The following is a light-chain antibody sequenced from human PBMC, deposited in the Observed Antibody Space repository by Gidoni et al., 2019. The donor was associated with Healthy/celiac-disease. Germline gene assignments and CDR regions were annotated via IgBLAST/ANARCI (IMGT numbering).Light chain of an antibody. Sequence: DIQMTQSPSSVSASVGDRVTITCRASQDISNWLAWYQQQPGKAPKLLIYAASSLQTGVPSRFSGSGSGTDFTLTINTLQPEDFATYYCQQANSFPRTFGPGTKVDIK. CDR1: QDISNW. J-gene: IGKJ3*01. CDR3: QQANSFPRT. CDR2: AAS. V-gene: IGKV1-12*01.